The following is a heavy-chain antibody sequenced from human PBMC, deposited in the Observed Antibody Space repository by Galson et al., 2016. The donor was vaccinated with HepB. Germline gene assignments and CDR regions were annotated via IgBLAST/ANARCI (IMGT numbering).Heavy chain of an antibody. V-gene: IGHV3-9*01. J-gene: IGHJ5*02. Sequence: SLRLSCAASGFTLDNCAMHWVRQAPGKGLEWVSGISWNSGSIGYADSVKGRFTISRDNAKNSLYLQMNGLRAEDTALYYCAKDGGSSPKRWFDPWGQGTLVTVSS. CDR1: GFTLDNCA. CDR2: ISWNSGSI. CDR3: AKDGGSSPKRWFDP. D-gene: IGHD6-6*01.